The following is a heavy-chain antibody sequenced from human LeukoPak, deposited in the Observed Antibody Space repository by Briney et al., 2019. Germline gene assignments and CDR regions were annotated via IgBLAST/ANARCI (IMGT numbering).Heavy chain of an antibody. Sequence: ASVKVSSKASVYTFFNYGISWVRRAPGQGLEWIGWISAYDGNTNYAQKLQDRVTVTRDISTITAYMELRSLRSDYTAVYYCGRDGVVTSYYFDYWGQGTLVTVSS. CDR1: VYTFFNYG. D-gene: IGHD3-3*01. CDR2: ISAYDGNT. CDR3: GRDGVVTSYYFDY. V-gene: IGHV1-18*01. J-gene: IGHJ4*02.